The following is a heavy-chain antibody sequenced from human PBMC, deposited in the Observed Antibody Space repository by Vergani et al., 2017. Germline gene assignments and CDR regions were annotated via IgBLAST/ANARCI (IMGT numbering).Heavy chain of an antibody. CDR3: APENCSGGSCYFDY. CDR1: GYTFSSYG. CDR2: IRVYSGDT. Sequence: QVHLVQSGAEVKKPGASVKVSCKASGYTFSSYGITWVRLAPGQGLEWMGWIRVYSGDTTYAQKLQGRVTMTTDTSTSTAYMDLRSLRSDATAVYYCAPENCSGGSCYFDYWGQGTLVTVSS. V-gene: IGHV1-18*01. J-gene: IGHJ4*02. D-gene: IGHD2-15*01.